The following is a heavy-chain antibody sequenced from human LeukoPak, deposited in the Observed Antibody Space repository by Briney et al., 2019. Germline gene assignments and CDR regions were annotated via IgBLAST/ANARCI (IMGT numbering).Heavy chain of an antibody. CDR3: ARERDYVWGSYRPKVDY. J-gene: IGHJ4*02. Sequence: PSETLSLTCAVSGYSISSGHYWGWIRQPPGKGLEWIGSIYHSGSTYYNPSLKSRVTISVDTSKNQVSLKLSSVTDADTAVYYCARERDYVWGSYRPKVDYWGQGTLVTVSS. V-gene: IGHV4-38-2*02. CDR1: GYSISSGHY. D-gene: IGHD3-16*02. CDR2: IYHSGST.